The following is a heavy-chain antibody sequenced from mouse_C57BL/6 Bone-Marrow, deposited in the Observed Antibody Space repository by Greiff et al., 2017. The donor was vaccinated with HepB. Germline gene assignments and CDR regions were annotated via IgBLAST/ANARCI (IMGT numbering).Heavy chain of an antibody. V-gene: IGHV14-3*01. CDR1: GFNIKNTY. CDR2: IDPANGNT. D-gene: IGHD2-4*01. J-gene: IGHJ3*01. CDR3: APIYYDYDETSPY. Sequence: DVQLQESVAELVRPGASVKLSCTASGFNIKNTYMHWVKQRPEQGLEWIGRIDPANGNTKYAPKFQGKATITADTSSNTAYLQLSSLTSEDTAIYYCAPIYYDYDETSPYWGQGTLVTVSA.